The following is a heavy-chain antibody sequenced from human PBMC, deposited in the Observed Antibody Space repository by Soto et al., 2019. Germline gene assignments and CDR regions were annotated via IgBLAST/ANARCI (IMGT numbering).Heavy chain of an antibody. D-gene: IGHD2-15*01. J-gene: IGHJ6*03. V-gene: IGHV3-23*01. CDR2: ISGSGSST. Sequence: GGSLRLSCAASGFTFSSYAMSWVRQAPGKGLEWVSTISGSGSSTYYADSVKGRFTISRDKSKNTLDLQMDSLRADDTAIYYCAKPDRIEGYYYYMDVWGKGTTVTVSS. CDR1: GFTFSSYA. CDR3: AKPDRIEGYYYYMDV.